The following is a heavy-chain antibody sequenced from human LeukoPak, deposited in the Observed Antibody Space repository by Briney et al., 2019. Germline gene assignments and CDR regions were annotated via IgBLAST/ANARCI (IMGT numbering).Heavy chain of an antibody. CDR3: ARDLHVWFGERNFDY. D-gene: IGHD3-10*01. J-gene: IGHJ4*02. CDR2: ISSSGSTI. Sequence: GGSLRLSCAASGFTFSDYYMSWIRQAPGKGLEWVSYISSSGSTIYYADPVKGRFTISRDNAKNSLYLQMNSLRAEDTAVYYCARDLHVWFGERNFDYWGQGTLVTVSS. V-gene: IGHV3-11*01. CDR1: GFTFSDYY.